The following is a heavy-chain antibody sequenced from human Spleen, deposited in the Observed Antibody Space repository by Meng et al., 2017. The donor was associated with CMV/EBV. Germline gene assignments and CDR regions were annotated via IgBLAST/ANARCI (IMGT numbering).Heavy chain of an antibody. CDR2: TSYRSKWYN. D-gene: IGHD6-19*01. J-gene: IGHJ4*02. V-gene: IGHV6-1*01. Sequence: CAISGDSVSSNSAAWNWIRQSSSRGLEWLGRTSYRSKWYNDYAVSVKSRITIHPDTSKNQFSLQLNSVTPEDTAVYYCARGGFNNGWAWGQGTLVTVSS. CDR1: GDSVSSNSAA. CDR3: ARGGFNNGWA.